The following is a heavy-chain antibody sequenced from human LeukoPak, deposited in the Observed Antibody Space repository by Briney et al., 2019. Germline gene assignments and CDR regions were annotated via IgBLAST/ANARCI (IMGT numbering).Heavy chain of an antibody. V-gene: IGHV4-34*01. CDR2: INHSGST. CDR1: GGSFSGYY. Sequence: SETLSLTCAVYGGSFSGYYWSWIRQPPGKGLEWIGEINHSGSTNYNPSLKSRVTISVDTSKNQFSLRLSSVTAADTAVYYCARGLSSSSWQSYYYYGMDVWGQGTTVTVSS. D-gene: IGHD6-13*01. CDR3: ARGLSSSSWQSYYYYGMDV. J-gene: IGHJ6*02.